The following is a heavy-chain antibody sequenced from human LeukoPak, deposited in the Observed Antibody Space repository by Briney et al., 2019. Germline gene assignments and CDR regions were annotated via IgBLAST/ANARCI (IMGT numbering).Heavy chain of an antibody. D-gene: IGHD3-9*01. V-gene: IGHV3-7*01. Sequence: AGGSLRLSCAASGFTFSSYWMSWVRQAPGKGLEWVANIKQDGSEKYYVDSVKGRFTISRDNAKNSLYLQMNSLRAEDTAVYYCARAPHTSMGYFDLGDYWGQGTLVTVSS. CDR3: ARAPHTSMGYFDLGDY. CDR1: GFTFSSYW. J-gene: IGHJ4*02. CDR2: IKQDGSEK.